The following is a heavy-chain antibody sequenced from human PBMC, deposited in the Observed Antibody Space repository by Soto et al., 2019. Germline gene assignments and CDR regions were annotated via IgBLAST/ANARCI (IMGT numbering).Heavy chain of an antibody. D-gene: IGHD2-2*01. CDR1: GFTFSSYW. V-gene: IGHV3-74*01. Sequence: PGGSLRLSCAASGFTFSSYWMHWVRQAPGKGLVWVSRINSDGSSTSYADSVKGRFTISRDNAKNTLYLQMNSLRAEDTAVYYCARGGIVVVPAAIGYGMDVWGQGTTVTVS. CDR2: INSDGSST. CDR3: ARGGIVVVPAAIGYGMDV. J-gene: IGHJ6*02.